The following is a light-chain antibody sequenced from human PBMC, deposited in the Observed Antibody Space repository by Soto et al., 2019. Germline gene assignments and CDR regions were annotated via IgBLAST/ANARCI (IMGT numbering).Light chain of an antibody. CDR1: QTVRNNY. Sequence: EFVLTQSPGTLSLSPGERATLSCRASQTVRNNYLAWYQQKPGQAPRLLIYDASSRATGIPDRFSGGGSGTEFTLTISSLQPDDFATYYCQQYNSYPLTFGPGTKVDIK. J-gene: IGKJ3*01. CDR2: DAS. V-gene: IGKV3-20*01. CDR3: QQYNSYPLT.